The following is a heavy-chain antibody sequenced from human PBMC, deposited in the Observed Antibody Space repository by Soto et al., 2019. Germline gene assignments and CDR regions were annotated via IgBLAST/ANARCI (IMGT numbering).Heavy chain of an antibody. V-gene: IGHV3-7*03. CDR3: ATPGSYSGGT. CDR1: GLVFNTYW. Sequence: VQLVESGGGLVQPGGSLRLSCAASGLVFNTYWVEWVRQAPGKGLEWVASIDQDGSATNYADSVKGRFTISRDNAADSAHLHMNSLRVGDTAIYYCATPGSYSGGTWGQGTLVTVTS. CDR2: IDQDGSAT. J-gene: IGHJ5*02. D-gene: IGHD3-10*01.